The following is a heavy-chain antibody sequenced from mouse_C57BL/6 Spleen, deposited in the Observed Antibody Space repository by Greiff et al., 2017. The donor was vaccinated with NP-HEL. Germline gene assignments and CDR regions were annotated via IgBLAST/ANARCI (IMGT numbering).Heavy chain of an antibody. J-gene: IGHJ4*01. CDR1: GYSITSGYY. V-gene: IGHV3-6*01. Sequence: VQLKESGPGLVKPSQSLSLTCSVTGYSITSGYYWNLIRQFPGNKLEWRGYISYDGSNNYNPSLKNRISITRDTSKNQFFLKLNSVTTEDTATYYCARGMKMDYWGQGTSVTVSS. CDR2: ISYDGSN. CDR3: ARGMKMDY.